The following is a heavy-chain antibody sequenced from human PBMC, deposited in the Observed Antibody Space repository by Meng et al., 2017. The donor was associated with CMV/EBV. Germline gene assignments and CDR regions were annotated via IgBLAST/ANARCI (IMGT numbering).Heavy chain of an antibody. CDR2: INPNSGGT. CDR1: GYTFTGYY. Sequence: ASVKVSCKASGYTFTGYYMHWVRQAPGQGLEWMGWINPNSGGTNYAQKFQGRVTMTRDTSISTAHMELSRLRSDDTAVYYCARSIGEIVVVPAGLFYWGQGTLVTVSS. CDR3: ARSIGEIVVVPAGLFY. V-gene: IGHV1-2*02. D-gene: IGHD2-2*01. J-gene: IGHJ4*02.